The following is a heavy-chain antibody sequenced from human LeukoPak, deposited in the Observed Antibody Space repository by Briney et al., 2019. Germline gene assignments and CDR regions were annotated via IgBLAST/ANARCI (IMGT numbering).Heavy chain of an antibody. CDR3: VRDGMGGIKAFDM. J-gene: IGHJ3*02. V-gene: IGHV3-7*05. CDR2: IKPDGSQK. Sequence: GGSLRLSCSASGFTFSNYAAHWVRQAPGKGLEWVANIKPDGSQKYFVDSVRGRFTISRDNAKNSVYLQMTSLRAEDTALYYCVRDGMGGIKAFDMWGQGTVVTVSS. D-gene: IGHD3-10*01. CDR1: GFTFSNYA.